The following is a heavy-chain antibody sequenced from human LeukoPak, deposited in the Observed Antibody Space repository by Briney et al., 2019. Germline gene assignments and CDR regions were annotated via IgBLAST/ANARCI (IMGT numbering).Heavy chain of an antibody. V-gene: IGHV3-43*02. D-gene: IGHD3-10*01. CDR1: GFTFDDYA. Sequence: PGGSLRLSCAASGFTFDDYAMHWVRQAPGKGREWVSLISGDGGSTYYADSVKGRFTISRDNSKNSLYLQMNSLRTEDTALYYCAKDGRYYGSGTPNWFDPWGQGTLVTVSS. CDR2: ISGDGGST. CDR3: AKDGRYYGSGTPNWFDP. J-gene: IGHJ5*02.